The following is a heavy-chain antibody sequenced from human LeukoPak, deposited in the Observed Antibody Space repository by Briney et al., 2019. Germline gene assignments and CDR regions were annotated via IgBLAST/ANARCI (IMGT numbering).Heavy chain of an antibody. D-gene: IGHD5-24*01. J-gene: IGHJ4*02. CDR2: IRYDGSNK. CDR1: GFTFSSYG. V-gene: IGHV3-30*02. CDR3: AKDRGDYFDY. Sequence: GGSLRLSCAASGFTFSSYGMHWVPHAPGKGLEWVAFIRYDGSNKYYADSVKGRFTISRDNSKNTLYLQMNSLRVEDTGVYYCAKDRGDYFDYWGQGTLVTVSS.